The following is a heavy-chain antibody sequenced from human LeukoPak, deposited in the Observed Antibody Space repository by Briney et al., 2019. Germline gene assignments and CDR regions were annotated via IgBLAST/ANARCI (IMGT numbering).Heavy chain of an antibody. CDR2: IIPIFGTA. Sequence: SVKVSCMDSGGTFISYAISWVRQAPGQGLEWMGGIIPIFGTANYAQKYQGRVTIATDESTIPAYMELSSLTSEDTAVNYCARCGSGSSTSCYTPWFDPWGQGTLVTVSS. D-gene: IGHD2-2*02. CDR3: ARCGSGSSTSCYTPWFDP. J-gene: IGHJ5*02. V-gene: IGHV1-69*05. CDR1: GGTFISYA.